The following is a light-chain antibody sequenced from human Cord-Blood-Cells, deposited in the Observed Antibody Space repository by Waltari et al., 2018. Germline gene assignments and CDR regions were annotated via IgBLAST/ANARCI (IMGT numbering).Light chain of an antibody. CDR2: AAS. CDR1: QSISSY. V-gene: IGKV1-39*01. CDR3: RQSYSTPLT. J-gene: IGKJ4*01. Sequence: DIQMTQSPSSLSASVGDRVTITCRASQSISSYLNWYQQKPGQAPKLLIYAASSLQSGVPSRFSGSGSGTDFTLSISSLQPEDFATYCCRQSYSTPLTFGGGTKVAIK.